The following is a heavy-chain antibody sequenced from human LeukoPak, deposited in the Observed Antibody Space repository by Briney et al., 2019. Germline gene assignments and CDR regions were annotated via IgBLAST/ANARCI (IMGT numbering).Heavy chain of an antibody. Sequence: GGSLRLSCAASGFTFSSYGMSWVRQAPGKGLEWVANIKQDGSEKYYVDSVKGRFTISRDNAKNSLYLQMNSLRAEDTAVYYCARAPIFGVVMASYYFDYWGQGTLVTVSS. CDR2: IKQDGSEK. J-gene: IGHJ4*02. CDR3: ARAPIFGVVMASYYFDY. D-gene: IGHD3-3*01. CDR1: GFTFSSYG. V-gene: IGHV3-7*04.